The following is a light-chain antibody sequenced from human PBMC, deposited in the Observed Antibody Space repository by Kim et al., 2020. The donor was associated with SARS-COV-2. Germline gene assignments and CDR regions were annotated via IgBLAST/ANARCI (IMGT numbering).Light chain of an antibody. CDR1: QTISTY. CDR2: AAS. CDR3: QQSYSTPYT. J-gene: IGKJ2*01. Sequence: DIRMTQSPSSLSASVGDRVTITCRASQTISTYLDWYQQKPGKAPKLLIYAASSLQSGVPSRFSGGGSGTDFTLTISSLQPEDFTTYYCQQSYSTPYTFGQGTKLEI. V-gene: IGKV1-39*01.